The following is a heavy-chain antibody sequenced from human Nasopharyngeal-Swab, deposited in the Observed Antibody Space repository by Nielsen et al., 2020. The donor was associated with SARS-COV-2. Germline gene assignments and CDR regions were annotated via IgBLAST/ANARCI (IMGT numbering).Heavy chain of an antibody. CDR2: IIPILGIA. V-gene: IGHV1-69*04. J-gene: IGHJ4*02. CDR3: AFGYSSSWYSDY. Sequence: SVKISCKASGGTFSSYAISWVRQAPGQGLQWMVRIIPILGIANYAEKFQGRVTITADKSTSTAYMELSSLRSEDTAVYYCAFGYSSSWYSDYWGQGTLVTVSS. CDR1: GGTFSSYA. D-gene: IGHD6-13*01.